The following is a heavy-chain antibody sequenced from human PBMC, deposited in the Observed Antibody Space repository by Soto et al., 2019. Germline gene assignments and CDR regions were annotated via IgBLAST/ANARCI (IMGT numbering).Heavy chain of an antibody. Sequence: PGGSLRLSCAASGFTFSTYGMHWVRQAPGKGLEWVAVISYDGSNKYYADSVKGRFTISRDNSKNTLYLQMNSLRAEDTAVYYCAKDWYYYDSSGHLAWFDPWGQGTPVTVSS. J-gene: IGHJ5*02. V-gene: IGHV3-30*18. D-gene: IGHD3-22*01. CDR1: GFTFSTYG. CDR2: ISYDGSNK. CDR3: AKDWYYYDSSGHLAWFDP.